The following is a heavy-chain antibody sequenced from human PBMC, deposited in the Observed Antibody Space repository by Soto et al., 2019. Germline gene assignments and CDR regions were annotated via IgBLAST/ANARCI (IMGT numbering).Heavy chain of an antibody. CDR1: GYTLTELS. CDR2: FDPEDGET. D-gene: IGHD1-20*01. Sequence: ASVKVSCKVSGYTLTELSMHWVRQAPGKGLEWMGGFDPEDGETIYAQKFQGRVTMTEDTSTDTAYMELSSLRSEDTAVYYCATDLGITGTNRFDPWGQGTLVTVSS. CDR3: ATDLGITGTNRFDP. J-gene: IGHJ5*02. V-gene: IGHV1-24*01.